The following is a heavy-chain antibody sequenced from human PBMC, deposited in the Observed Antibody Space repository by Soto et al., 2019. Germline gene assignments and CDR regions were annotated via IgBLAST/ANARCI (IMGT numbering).Heavy chain of an antibody. CDR1: GYSFTNYW. CDR3: ARQPLGYSGSSGFFDN. Sequence: GESLKISCAASGYSFTNYWISWVRQMPGKGLEWTGRIAPADSYTYYSPSFQGHITISVDKSLGTAYLQWSSLKASDTAMYYCARQPLGYSGSSGFFDNWGQGTLVTVSS. CDR2: IAPADSYT. D-gene: IGHD3-22*01. V-gene: IGHV5-10-1*01. J-gene: IGHJ4*02.